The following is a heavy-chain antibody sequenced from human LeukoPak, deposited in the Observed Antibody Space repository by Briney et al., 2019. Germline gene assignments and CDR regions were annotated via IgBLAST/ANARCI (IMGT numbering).Heavy chain of an antibody. CDR3: ARANFLYCSSSTCLFDY. D-gene: IGHD2-2*01. V-gene: IGHV1-2*02. J-gene: IGHJ4*02. CDR1: GYTFTDYY. Sequence: ASVKVSCKASGYTFTDYYMHWVRQAPGQGFEWMGWIDPNDGDTNYAQKFQGRVTMTRDTSISTAHMEVSRLRSDDTAVYYCARANFLYCSSSTCLFDYWGQGTLVTVSS. CDR2: IDPNDGDT.